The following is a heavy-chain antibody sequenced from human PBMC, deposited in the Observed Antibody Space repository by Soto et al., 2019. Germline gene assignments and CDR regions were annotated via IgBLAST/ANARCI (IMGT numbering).Heavy chain of an antibody. Sequence: EVQLVESGGGLVQPGGSLRLSCAASGFTFSSYSMNWVRQAPGKGLEWVSYISSSSSTIYYADSVKGRFTISRDNAKNSLYLQMTSLRDAVTAVYYCAREGGNLNWFDPWGQGTLVTVSS. D-gene: IGHD1-26*01. CDR3: AREGGNLNWFDP. CDR2: ISSSSSTI. V-gene: IGHV3-48*02. J-gene: IGHJ5*02. CDR1: GFTFSSYS.